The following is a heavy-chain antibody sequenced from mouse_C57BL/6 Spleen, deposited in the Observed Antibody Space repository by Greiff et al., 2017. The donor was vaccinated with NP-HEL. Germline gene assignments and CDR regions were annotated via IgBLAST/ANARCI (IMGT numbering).Heavy chain of an antibody. D-gene: IGHD2-14*01. CDR1: GFTFSSYA. Sequence: EVKLMESGGGLVKPGGSLKLSCAASGFTFSSYAMSWVRQTPEKRLEWVATISDGGSYTYYPDNVKGRFTISRDNAKNNLYLQMSQLKSVETARYYCARDPQCSTTVERLFDYWGQGTTLTVSS. CDR3: ARDPQCSTTVERLFDY. CDR2: ISDGGSYT. J-gene: IGHJ2*01. V-gene: IGHV5-4*01.